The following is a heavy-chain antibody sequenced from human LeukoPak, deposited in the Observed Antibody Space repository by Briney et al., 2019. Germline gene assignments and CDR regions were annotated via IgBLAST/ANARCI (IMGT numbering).Heavy chain of an antibody. J-gene: IGHJ5*02. CDR2: IYYSGST. Sequence: SETLSLTCTVSGGSIGSTNYYWGWIRQPPGKELEWIGSIYYSGSTYYNPSLKSRVTISVDTSKSQFSLKLSSVTAADTAVYCCARQRTWYSSFDPWGQGTLVTVSS. CDR1: GGSIGSTNYY. V-gene: IGHV4-39*01. D-gene: IGHD6-13*01. CDR3: ARQRTWYSSFDP.